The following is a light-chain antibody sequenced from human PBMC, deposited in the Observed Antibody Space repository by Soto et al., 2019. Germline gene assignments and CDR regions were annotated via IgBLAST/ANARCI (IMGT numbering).Light chain of an antibody. CDR3: QQYNGYSRT. CDR1: QSIGRW. V-gene: IGKV1-5*01. Sequence: DIQMTQSPSTLFTSVGDRVTITCRASQSIGRWLAWYQQKPGKAPKLLIYDASSLESGVPSRFSGSGSGTEFTLTISSLQHDDFATYYCQQYNGYSRTFGQWTKVDTK. J-gene: IGKJ2*01. CDR2: DAS.